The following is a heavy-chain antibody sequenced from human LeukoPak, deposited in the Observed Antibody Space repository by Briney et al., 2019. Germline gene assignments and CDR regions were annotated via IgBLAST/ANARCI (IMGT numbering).Heavy chain of an antibody. J-gene: IGHJ4*02. CDR2: ISYDGSNK. Sequence: GRSLRLSCAASGFTFSSYGMHWVRQAPGKGLEWVAVISYDGSNKYYADSVKGRFTISRDNSKNTLYLQMNSLRAEDTAVYYCAKGAITMIVVVIVDYWGQGTLVTVSS. CDR1: GFTFSSYG. CDR3: AKGAITMIVVVIVDY. D-gene: IGHD3-22*01. V-gene: IGHV3-30*18.